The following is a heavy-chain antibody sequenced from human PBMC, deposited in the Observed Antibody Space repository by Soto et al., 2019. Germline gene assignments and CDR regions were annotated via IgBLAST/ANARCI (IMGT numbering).Heavy chain of an antibody. CDR3: TRRYSSGGPNYYNYYMGV. V-gene: IGHV4-59*01. Sequence: PSETLSLTCTVSGGSISSYYLSWIRQPPGKGLEWIGYIYYSGSTNYNPSLKSRDTISVDTSKNQFSLKLSSVTAADTAVYYCTRRYSSGGPNYYNYYMGVWGKGTRATV. CDR1: GGSISSYY. J-gene: IGHJ6*03. D-gene: IGHD6-19*01. CDR2: IYYSGST.